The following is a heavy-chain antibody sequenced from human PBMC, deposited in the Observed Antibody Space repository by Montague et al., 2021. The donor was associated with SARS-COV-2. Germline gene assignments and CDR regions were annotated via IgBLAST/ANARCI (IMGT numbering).Heavy chain of an antibody. CDR3: ARDSGITGADDY. CDR2: ISRDSAEV. J-gene: IGHJ4*02. V-gene: IGHV3-48*02. CDR1: GFTFSEYH. Sequence: SLRLSCSASGFTFSEYHMTWVRQAPGKGLQWVSYISRDSAEVYYXESVKGRFSISRDNDRSALHLQLNNLRNEDTATYYCARDSGITGADDYWGQGTLVVVSS. D-gene: IGHD1-14*01.